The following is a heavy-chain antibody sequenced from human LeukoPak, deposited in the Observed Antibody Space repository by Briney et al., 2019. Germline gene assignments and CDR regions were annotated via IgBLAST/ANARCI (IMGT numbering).Heavy chain of an antibody. V-gene: IGHV1-18*01. CDR1: GYTFTSYG. CDR3: ATTGYSSSWYGNWFDP. J-gene: IGHJ5*02. CDR2: ISAYNGNT. D-gene: IGHD6-13*01. Sequence: ASVKVSCKASGYTFTSYGISWVRQAPGQGLEWMGCISAYNGNTNYAQKLQGRVTMTTDTSTSTAYMELRILRSDDTAVYYCATTGYSSSWYGNWFDPWGQGTLVTVSS.